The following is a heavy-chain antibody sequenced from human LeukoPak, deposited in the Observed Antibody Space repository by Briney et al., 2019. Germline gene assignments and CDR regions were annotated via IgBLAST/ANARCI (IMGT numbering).Heavy chain of an antibody. J-gene: IGHJ4*02. CDR2: ISGSGGST. Sequence: PGGSLRLSCAASGFTFSSYAMSWVRQAPGKGLEWVSAISGSGGSTYYADSVKGRFTISRDNSKNTLYLQMNSLRAEDTAVYYCASGPPTTVTTFGDYWGQGILVTVSA. D-gene: IGHD4-17*01. V-gene: IGHV3-23*01. CDR3: ASGPPTTVTTFGDY. CDR1: GFTFSSYA.